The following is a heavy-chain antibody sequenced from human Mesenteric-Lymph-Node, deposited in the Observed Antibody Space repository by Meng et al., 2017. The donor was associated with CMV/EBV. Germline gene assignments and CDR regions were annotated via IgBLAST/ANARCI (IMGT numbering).Heavy chain of an antibody. Sequence: SETLSLTCTVSGGSISSYYWSWIRQPPGKGLVWLGYLYYSGSTNYNPSLNSRVTISVDTSKTQSSLKLSSVTAADTAVYYCARDLSSSSFFGMDVWGRGTTVTVSS. CDR2: LYYSGST. CDR1: GGSISSYY. D-gene: IGHD6-13*01. J-gene: IGHJ6*02. V-gene: IGHV4-59*01. CDR3: ARDLSSSSFFGMDV.